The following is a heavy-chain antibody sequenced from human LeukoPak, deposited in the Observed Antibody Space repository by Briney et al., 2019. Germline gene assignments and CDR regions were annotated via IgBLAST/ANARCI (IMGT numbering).Heavy chain of an antibody. CDR2: IIPILGIA. CDR1: GGTFSSYA. D-gene: IGHD1-26*01. V-gene: IGHV1-69*04. CDR3: ARDPSWELFGYFDY. J-gene: IGHJ4*02. Sequence: ASVKVSCKASGGTFSSYAISWVRQAPGQGLEWMGRIIPILGIANYAQKFQGRVTITADKSTSTAYMELSSLRSEDTAVYYCARDPSWELFGYFDYWGQGTLVTVSS.